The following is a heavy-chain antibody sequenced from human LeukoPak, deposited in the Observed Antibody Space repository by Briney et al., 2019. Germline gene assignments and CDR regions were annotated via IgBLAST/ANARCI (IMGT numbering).Heavy chain of an antibody. Sequence: GGSLGLSCAASGFSFSNYWLSWVRHIPGKGLEWAANIKQDGSKTYYVDSVKGRFTISRDNAKNSLYLQMNSLRAEDTAVYFCARGGLGTGIDYWGQGTLVTVSS. CDR2: IKQDGSKT. V-gene: IGHV3-7*01. CDR1: GFSFSNYW. CDR3: ARGGLGTGIDY. D-gene: IGHD1-1*01. J-gene: IGHJ4*02.